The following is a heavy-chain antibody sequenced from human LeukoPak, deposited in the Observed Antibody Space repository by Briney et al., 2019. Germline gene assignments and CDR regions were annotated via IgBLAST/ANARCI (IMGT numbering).Heavy chain of an antibody. CDR1: EFTFSSYS. CDR2: ITNSGNSK. J-gene: IGHJ6*04. D-gene: IGHD3-3*01. CDR3: ARDRIYDFIKNTDDYHYGMDV. V-gene: IGHV3-48*01. Sequence: PGGSLRLSCAASEFTFSSYSMNWVRQAPGKGLEWVSYITNSGNSKSYADSVKGRFTISRDNAKNSLYLQMNSLRAEDTAVYYCARDRIYDFIKNTDDYHYGMDVGGKGTTVTVPS.